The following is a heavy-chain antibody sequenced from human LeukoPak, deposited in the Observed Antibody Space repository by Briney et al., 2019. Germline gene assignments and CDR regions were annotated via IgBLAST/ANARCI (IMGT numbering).Heavy chain of an antibody. CDR3: ARVILKYYGSGPFDY. CDR2: TYYRSKWYN. Sequence: SQTLSLTCAISGNSVSGNTITWNWIRQSPSRGLEWLGRTYYRSKWYNDYAVSVKSRITIDADTSKNQFSLQLNSVTPEDTAVYYCARVILKYYGSGPFDYWGQGTLVTVSS. J-gene: IGHJ4*02. D-gene: IGHD3-10*01. CDR1: GNSVSGNTIT. V-gene: IGHV6-1*01.